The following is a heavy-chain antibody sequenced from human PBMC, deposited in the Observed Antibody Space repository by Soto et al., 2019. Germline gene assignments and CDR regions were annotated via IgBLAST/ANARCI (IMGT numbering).Heavy chain of an antibody. D-gene: IGHD3-9*01. Sequence: VQLVESGGGMIQPGKSLRLSCVGSGFTFSNYWMHWVRQAPGKGLVWVSRIKSGEIGISYADSVKGRFTISRDNAKNTLYLQMNSLRVEDTAVYYCARGGADILTGPLDYWGQGTLVTVSS. CDR3: ARGGADILTGPLDY. J-gene: IGHJ4*02. V-gene: IGHV3-74*02. CDR1: GFTFSNYW. CDR2: IKSGEIGI.